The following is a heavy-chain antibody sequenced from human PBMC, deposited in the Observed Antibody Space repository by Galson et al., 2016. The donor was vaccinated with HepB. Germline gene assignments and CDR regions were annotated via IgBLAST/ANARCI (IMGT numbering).Heavy chain of an antibody. D-gene: IGHD3-22*01. J-gene: IGHJ2*01. CDR2: TYYNGMT. CDR1: GGSVSSGGYH. V-gene: IGHV4-31*03. Sequence: TLSLTCSVSGGSVSSGGYHWNWIRQRPGMGLEWIGYTYYNGMTYYSPSLQSRVSMSVDTSKNQVSLRVTSVTAADTALYYCARGETWFWYLDLWGRGALGTVSS. CDR3: ARGETWFWYLDL.